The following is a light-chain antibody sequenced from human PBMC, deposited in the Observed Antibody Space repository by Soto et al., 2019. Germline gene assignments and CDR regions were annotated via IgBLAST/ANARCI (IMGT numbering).Light chain of an antibody. CDR3: QSYDRCLRLAYV. J-gene: IGLJ1*01. CDR1: SSNIGAGSD. CDR2: GNT. Sequence: QSVLTQPPSVSGAPGQKVTISCTGSSSNIGAGSDVHWYQQLPGTAPKLLIYGNTNRPSGVPDRFAGSKSGTSASLAITGLQAEDESDYYWQSYDRCLRLAYVFGNRTKLTVL. V-gene: IGLV1-40*01.